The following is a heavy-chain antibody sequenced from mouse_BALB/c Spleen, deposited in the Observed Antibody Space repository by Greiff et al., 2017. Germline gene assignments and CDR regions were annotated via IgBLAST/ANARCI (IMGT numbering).Heavy chain of an antibody. V-gene: IGHV5-9-4*01. J-gene: IGHJ4*01. CDR2: ISSGGSYT. D-gene: IGHD2-3*01. CDR1: GFTFSSYA. Sequence: DVHLVESGGGLVKPGGSLKLSCAASGFTFSSYAMSWVRQSPEKRLEWVAEISSGGSYTYYPDTVTGRFTISRDNAKNTLYLEMSSLRSEDTAMYYCARDYEGMDYWGQGTSVTVSS. CDR3: ARDYEGMDY.